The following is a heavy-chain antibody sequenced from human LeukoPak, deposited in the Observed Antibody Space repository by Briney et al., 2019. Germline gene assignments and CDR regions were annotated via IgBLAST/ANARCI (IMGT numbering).Heavy chain of an antibody. Sequence: GGSLRLSCVASGFTFNKHHMNWVRQAPGKGLEWVSSISSSSVYTHYVDSVKGRFTISRDNGKNSLYLQMHSLRAEDTALYYCARDALRDDAFDIWGQGTLVTVSS. CDR2: ISSSSVYT. V-gene: IGHV3-21*04. CDR1: GFTFNKHH. J-gene: IGHJ3*02. CDR3: ARDALRDDAFDI.